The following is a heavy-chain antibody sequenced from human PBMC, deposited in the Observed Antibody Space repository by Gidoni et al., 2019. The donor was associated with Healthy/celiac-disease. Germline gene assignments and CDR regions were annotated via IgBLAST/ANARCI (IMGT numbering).Heavy chain of an antibody. D-gene: IGHD5-18*01. CDR1: GYTFTSYY. CDR3: AREPVDTAMVTLNWYFDL. V-gene: IGHV1-46*03. CDR2: INPSGGST. Sequence: QVQLVQSGAEVKKPGASVKVSCKASGYTFTSYYMHWVRQAPGQGLEWMGIINPSGGSTSYAQKFQGRVTMTRDTSTSTVYMELSSLRSEDTAVYYCAREPVDTAMVTLNWYFDLWGRGTLVTVSS. J-gene: IGHJ2*01.